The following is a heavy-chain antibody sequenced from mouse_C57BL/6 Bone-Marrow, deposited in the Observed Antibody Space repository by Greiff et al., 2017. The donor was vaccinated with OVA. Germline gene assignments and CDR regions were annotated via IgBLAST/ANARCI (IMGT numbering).Heavy chain of an antibody. CDR2: FHPYNDDT. CDR1: GYTFTTYP. D-gene: IGHD1-1*01. V-gene: IGHV1-47*01. CDR3: ARAYYGSRGDWYFDV. J-gene: IGHJ1*03. Sequence: VMLVESGAELVKPGASVKMSCKASGYTFTTYPIEWMKQNHGKSLEWIGNFHPYNDDTKYNEKFKGKATLTVEKSSSTVYLELSRLTSDDSAVYYCARAYYGSRGDWYFDVWGTGTTVTVSS.